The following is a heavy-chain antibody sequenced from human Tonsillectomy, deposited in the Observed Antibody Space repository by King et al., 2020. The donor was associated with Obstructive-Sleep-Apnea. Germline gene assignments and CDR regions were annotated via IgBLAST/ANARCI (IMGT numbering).Heavy chain of an antibody. CDR3: ARFDDFWSGSYYFYYGMDV. CDR2: INQDGSEK. CDR1: EFTFSNYW. D-gene: IGHD3-3*01. J-gene: IGHJ6*02. Sequence: VQLVESGGGLVQPGGSLRLSCGGSEFTFSNYWMSWVRQAPGKGLEWVANINQDGSEKYDVDSVKGRFTISRDNAKNSVYLQMNSLKAEDTAGYYCARFDDFWSGSYYFYYGMDVWGQGTTVTVSS. V-gene: IGHV3-7*03.